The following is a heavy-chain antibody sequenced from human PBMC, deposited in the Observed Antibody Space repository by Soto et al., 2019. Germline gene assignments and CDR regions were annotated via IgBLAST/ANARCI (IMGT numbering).Heavy chain of an antibody. J-gene: IGHJ4*02. CDR2: ISGGGDTT. CDR3: AKGRGGSGSLTPRVDF. D-gene: IGHD3-10*01. Sequence: EVQLLESGGGLVQPGGSLRLSCAASGLTFNNYAMTWSRQAPGKGLEWVSAISGGGDTTSYADSVKGRFTVSRDGSKNTLYLQMSSLRAEDTALYYCAKGRGGSGSLTPRVDFWGQGTLVTVSS. V-gene: IGHV3-23*01. CDR1: GLTFNNYA.